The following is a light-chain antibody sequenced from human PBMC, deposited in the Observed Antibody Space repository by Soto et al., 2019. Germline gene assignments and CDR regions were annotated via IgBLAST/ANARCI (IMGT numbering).Light chain of an antibody. CDR3: HQYHRSRHT. J-gene: IGKJ2*01. V-gene: IGKV1-39*01. Sequence: DIQMTQSPSSLSASVGDRVTITCRASQRISTYLSWYQQNPGKAPKVLIYAASSLQSGVPSRFSGSGSGTDFTLTISSLQPDDFATYYCHQYHRSRHTFRQWTK. CDR2: AAS. CDR1: QRISTY.